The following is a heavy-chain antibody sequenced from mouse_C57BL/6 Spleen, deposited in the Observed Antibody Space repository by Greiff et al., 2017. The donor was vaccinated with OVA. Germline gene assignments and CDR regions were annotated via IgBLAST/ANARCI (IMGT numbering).Heavy chain of an antibody. V-gene: IGHV1-50*01. D-gene: IGHD1-1*01. J-gene: IGHJ3*01. CDR3: AIYYRFAY. CDR1: GYTFTSYW. CDR2: IDPSDSYT. Sequence: QVQLQQPGAELVKPGASVKLSCKASGYTFTSYWMQWVKQRPGQGLEWIGEIDPSDSYTNYNQKFKGKATLTVDTSTSTAYMQLSSLTSEDSAVYYCAIYYRFAYWGQGTLVTVSA.